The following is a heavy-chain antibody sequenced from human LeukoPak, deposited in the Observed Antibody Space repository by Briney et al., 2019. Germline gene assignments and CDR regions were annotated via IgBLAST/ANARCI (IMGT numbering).Heavy chain of an antibody. CDR3: ARLDRYYFDSSGYTYYYYMDV. CDR1: GFTFSSHS. V-gene: IGHV3-48*01. Sequence: GGFLRLSCEASGFTFSSHSMNWFRQAPGKGLEWVSYISGGSDTIYYADSVKGRFTISRDNAENSLYLQMSSLRAEDTAVYYCARLDRYYFDSSGYTYYYYMDVWGKGTTVTVSS. J-gene: IGHJ6*03. D-gene: IGHD3-22*01. CDR2: ISGGSDTI.